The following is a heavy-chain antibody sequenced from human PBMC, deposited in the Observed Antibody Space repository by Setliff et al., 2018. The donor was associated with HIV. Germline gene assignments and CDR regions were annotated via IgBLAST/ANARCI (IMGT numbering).Heavy chain of an antibody. D-gene: IGHD2-15*01. CDR3: ARVRYCSGGSCYGGEYWFDP. Sequence: ASVKVSCKASGYTFTSYYIHWVRQAPGQGLEWMGVIHPSGGSTSYAQKFQGRVTMTRDTSTSTVYMELSSLRSEDTAVYYCARVRYCSGGSCYGGEYWFDPWGQGTLVTVSS. V-gene: IGHV1-46*01. CDR2: IHPSGGST. CDR1: GYTFTSYY. J-gene: IGHJ5*02.